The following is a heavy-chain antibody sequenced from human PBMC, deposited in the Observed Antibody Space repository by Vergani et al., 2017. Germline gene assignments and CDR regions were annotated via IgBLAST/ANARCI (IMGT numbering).Heavy chain of an antibody. D-gene: IGHD2-2*01. CDR3: ARSNIVVPAARDAFDI. CDR2: ISYDGSNK. CDR1: GFTFSSYA. J-gene: IGHJ3*02. Sequence: QVQLVESGGGVVQPGRSLRLSCAASGFTFSSYAMHWVRQAPGKGLEWVAVISYDGSNKYYADSVKGRFTISRDNSKNTLYLKMNSLRAEDTAVYYCARSNIVVPAARDAFDIWGQGTMVTVSS. V-gene: IGHV3-30-3*01.